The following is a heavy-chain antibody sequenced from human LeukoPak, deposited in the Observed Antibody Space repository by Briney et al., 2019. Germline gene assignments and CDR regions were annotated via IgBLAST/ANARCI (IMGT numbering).Heavy chain of an antibody. CDR2: ISWNSGSI. V-gene: IGHV3-9*03. CDR3: AKVVQQWLVWDAFDI. D-gene: IGHD6-19*01. Sequence: GRSLRLSCAASGFTFDDYAMHWVRQAPGKGLEWVSGISWNSGSIGYADSVKGRFTISRDNAKNSLYLQMNSLRAEDMALYYCAKVVQQWLVWDAFDIWGQGTMVTVSS. J-gene: IGHJ3*02. CDR1: GFTFDDYA.